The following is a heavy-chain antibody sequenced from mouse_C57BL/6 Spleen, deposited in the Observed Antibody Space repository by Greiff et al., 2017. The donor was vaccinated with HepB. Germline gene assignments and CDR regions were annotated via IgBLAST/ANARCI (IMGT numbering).Heavy chain of an antibody. CDR2: IDPENGDT. CDR1: GFNIKDDY. V-gene: IGHV14-4*01. J-gene: IGHJ3*01. Sequence: VQLQQPGAELVRPGASVKLSCTASGFNIKDDYMHWVKQRPEQGLEWIGWIDPENGDTEYASKFQGKATIPADTSSNTAYLQLSSLTSEDTAVYYCTGSSSCTYWGQGTLVTVSA. D-gene: IGHD1-1*01. CDR3: TGSSSCTY.